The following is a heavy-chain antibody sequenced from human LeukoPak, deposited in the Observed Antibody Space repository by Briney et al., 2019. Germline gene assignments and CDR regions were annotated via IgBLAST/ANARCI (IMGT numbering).Heavy chain of an antibody. J-gene: IGHJ4*02. CDR3: GRERNWGGSESDY. Sequence: GGSLRLSCTASGFTFADYWMTWVRQAPGKGLEWVANIRQDESEKYYVDSVKGRFTISRDNTANALYLHMNSLRADDMAVYYCGRERNWGGSESDYWGQGTLVTVSS. V-gene: IGHV3-7*01. CDR2: IRQDESEK. D-gene: IGHD3-16*01. CDR1: GFTFADYW.